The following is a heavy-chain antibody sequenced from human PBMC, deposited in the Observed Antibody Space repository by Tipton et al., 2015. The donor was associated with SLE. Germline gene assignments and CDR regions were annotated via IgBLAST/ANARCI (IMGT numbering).Heavy chain of an antibody. D-gene: IGHD1-26*01. J-gene: IGHJ3*02. V-gene: IGHV4-39*01. Sequence: LRLSCNVSGGSISGSNYYWGWIRQPPGKGLGWIASSFSDGRTYYNSSLKSRISISVDTSRNQFSLKVTSVTAADTATYYCALMQSLVDAFDIWGQGTMVTVYS. CDR1: GGSISGSNYY. CDR3: ALMQSLVDAFDI. CDR2: SFSDGRT.